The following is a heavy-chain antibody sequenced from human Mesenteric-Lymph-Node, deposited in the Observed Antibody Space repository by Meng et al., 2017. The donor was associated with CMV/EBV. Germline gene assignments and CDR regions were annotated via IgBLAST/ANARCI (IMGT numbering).Heavy chain of an antibody. CDR2: ISGNGGTT. V-gene: IGHV3-11*04. D-gene: IGHD4-11*01. CDR3: ARGDDYSQSDAFDV. CDR1: GLTVSSNY. Sequence: GGSLRLSCAASGLTVSSNYMSWVRQTPGKGPEWISYISGNGGTTYYADSVKGRFTISRDNAKRSLYLEINSLRAEDTAVYYCARGDDYSQSDAFDVWGQGTRVTVSS. J-gene: IGHJ3*01.